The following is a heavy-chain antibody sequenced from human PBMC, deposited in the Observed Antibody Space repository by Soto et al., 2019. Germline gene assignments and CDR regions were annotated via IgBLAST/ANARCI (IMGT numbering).Heavy chain of an antibody. D-gene: IGHD6-6*01. V-gene: IGHV1-46*01. Sequence: GASVKVSCKASGYTFTSYYMRWVRQAPGQGLEWMGIINPSGGSTSYAQKFQGRVTMTRDTSTSTVYMELSSLRSEDTAVYYCARERVVAARSDYYYYYYGMDVWGQGTTVTVSS. CDR2: INPSGGST. J-gene: IGHJ6*02. CDR3: ARERVVAARSDYYYYYYGMDV. CDR1: GYTFTSYY.